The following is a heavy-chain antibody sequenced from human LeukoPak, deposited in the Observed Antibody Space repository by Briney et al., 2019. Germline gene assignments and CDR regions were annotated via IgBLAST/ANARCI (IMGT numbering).Heavy chain of an antibody. CDR2: ISSSSSTI. CDR3: AKDSAYYYDSSGYFYD. D-gene: IGHD3-22*01. J-gene: IGHJ4*02. Sequence: GGSLRLSCAASGFTFSSYEMNWVRQAPGKGLEWVSYISSSSSTIYYADSVKGRFTISRDNSKNTLYLQMNSLRAEDTAVYYCAKDSAYYYDSSGYFYDWGQGTLVTVSS. V-gene: IGHV3-48*01. CDR1: GFTFSSYE.